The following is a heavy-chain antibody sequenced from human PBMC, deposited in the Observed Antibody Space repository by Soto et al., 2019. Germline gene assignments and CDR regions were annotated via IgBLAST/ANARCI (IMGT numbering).Heavy chain of an antibody. CDR1: GGSLSSYY. CDR2: IYYSGST. CDR3: ARRWGRTFDY. J-gene: IGHJ4*02. V-gene: IGHV4-59*08. D-gene: IGHD7-27*01. Sequence: QVQLQESGPGLVKPSETLSLTCTVSGGSLSSYYWSWIRQPPGKGLEWIGYIYYSGSTNYNPSLKSRVNISVDTSKNQFSLKLSSVTAADTAVYYCARRWGRTFDYWGQGTLVTVSS.